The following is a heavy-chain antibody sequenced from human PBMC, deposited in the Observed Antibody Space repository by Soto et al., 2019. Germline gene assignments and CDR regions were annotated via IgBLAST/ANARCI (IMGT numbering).Heavy chain of an antibody. D-gene: IGHD3-10*01. V-gene: IGHV4-31*03. J-gene: IGHJ5*02. CDR2: IYYSGST. Sequence: SETLSLTCTVSGGSISSGGYYWSWIRQHPGKGLEWIGYIYYSGSTYYNPSLKSRVTISVDTSKNQFSLKLSSVTAADTAVYYCARILYGSGSSSELNWFDPWGQGTLVTVSS. CDR1: GGSISSGGYY. CDR3: ARILYGSGSSSELNWFDP.